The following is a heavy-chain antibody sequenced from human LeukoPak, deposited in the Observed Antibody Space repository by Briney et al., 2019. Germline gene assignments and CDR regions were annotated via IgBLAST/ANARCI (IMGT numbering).Heavy chain of an antibody. V-gene: IGHV4-59*01. D-gene: IGHD3/OR15-3a*01. CDR2: IYYSGST. Sequence: PSETLSLTCTVSGGSIGGYYWSWMRQPPGKGLEWIGYIYYSGSTNYNPSLKSRVTISVDTSKNQCSLKLSSVTAADTAIYYCARARSDLFDYWGQGTLVTVSS. J-gene: IGHJ4*02. CDR1: GGSIGGYY. CDR3: ARARSDLFDY.